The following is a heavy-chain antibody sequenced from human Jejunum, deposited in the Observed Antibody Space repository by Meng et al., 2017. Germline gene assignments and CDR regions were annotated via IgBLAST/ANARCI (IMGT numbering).Heavy chain of an antibody. J-gene: IGHJ4*02. Sequence: QVHLVQSGAEVKKPGASVRVSCEASGYTFTAYYVHWMRQAPGQGLEWMGRMNPNNGDTNYAQKFQGRVTMTRATSTAYMDLRSLTSDDTAVYYCAKDEGTTTAFDHWGQGTLVTVSS. CDR2: MNPNNGDT. CDR1: GYTFTAYY. V-gene: IGHV1-2*06. D-gene: IGHD1-26*01. CDR3: AKDEGTTTAFDH.